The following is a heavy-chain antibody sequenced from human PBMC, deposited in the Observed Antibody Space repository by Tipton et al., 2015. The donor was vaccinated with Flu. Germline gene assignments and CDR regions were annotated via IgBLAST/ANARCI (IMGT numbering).Heavy chain of an antibody. J-gene: IGHJ5*02. CDR3: ARVADSYDYWSGKHLWFDP. Sequence: TLSLTCTVSGGSISSYYWSWIRQPPGKGLEWIGYIYYSGSTNYNPSLKSRVTISVDTSKNQFSLKLSSVTAADTAVYYCARVADSYDYWSGKHLWFDPRGQGTLVPVSS. CDR1: GGSISSYY. V-gene: IGHV4-59*01. D-gene: IGHD3-3*01. CDR2: IYYSGST.